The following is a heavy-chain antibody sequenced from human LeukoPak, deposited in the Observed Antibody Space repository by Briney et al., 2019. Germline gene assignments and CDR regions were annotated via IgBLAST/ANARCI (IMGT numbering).Heavy chain of an antibody. CDR2: ISAYNGNT. J-gene: IGHJ6*02. D-gene: IGHD6-13*01. V-gene: IGHV1-18*01. CDR1: GYTFTSYG. CDR3: ARAKGVGSSWYVFYYGMDV. Sequence: GASVKVSCKASGYTFTSYGISSGRQAPGQGLEWMGWISAYNGNTNYAQKLQGRVTMTTDTSTSTAYTEMRSLRYDDTAVYYCARAKGVGSSWYVFYYGMDVWGQGTTVTVSS.